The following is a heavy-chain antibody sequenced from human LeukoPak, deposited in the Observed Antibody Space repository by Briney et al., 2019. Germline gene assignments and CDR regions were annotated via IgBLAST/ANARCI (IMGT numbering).Heavy chain of an antibody. CDR2: IDPSDSYT. J-gene: IGHJ3*02. CDR1: GYRFTSYW. D-gene: IGHD2-15*01. V-gene: IGHV5-10-1*01. CDR3: ARHCSGGSCYFPYGFDI. Sequence: PGESLKISCKGSGYRFTSYWISWVRQMPGKGLEWMGKIDPSDSYTNYSPSFQGHVTVSADKSISTAYLQWSSLQASDTAMYYCARHCSGGSCYFPYGFDIWGQGTMVTVSS.